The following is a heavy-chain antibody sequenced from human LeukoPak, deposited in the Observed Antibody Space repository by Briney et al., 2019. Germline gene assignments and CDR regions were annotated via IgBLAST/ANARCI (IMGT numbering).Heavy chain of an antibody. Sequence: PGGSLRLSCAASGFAFSDHYMSWIRQAPGKGLEWVSYISSSGSTIYYAESVKGRFSISRENAKNSLYLQMNSLRGEDTAVYYCARVKRGPRSYFDYWGQGTLVTVSS. CDR3: ARVKRGPRSYFDY. J-gene: IGHJ4*01. D-gene: IGHD3-10*01. CDR2: ISSSGSTI. CDR1: GFAFSDHY. V-gene: IGHV3-11*01.